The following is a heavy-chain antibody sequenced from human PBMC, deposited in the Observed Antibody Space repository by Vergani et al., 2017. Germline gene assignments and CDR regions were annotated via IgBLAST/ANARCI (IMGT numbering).Heavy chain of an antibody. CDR1: GYTFTSYG. D-gene: IGHD6-19*01. J-gene: IGHJ5*02. Sequence: QVQLVQSGAEVKTPGASVTVSCKASGYTFTSYGISWVRQAPGQGLEWMGWISAYNGNTNYAQKLQGRVTMTTDTSTSTAYMELRSLRSDDTAVYYCASYLYSSGWPLWVDPWGQGTLVTVSS. V-gene: IGHV1-18*01. CDR3: ASYLYSSGWPLWVDP. CDR2: ISAYNGNT.